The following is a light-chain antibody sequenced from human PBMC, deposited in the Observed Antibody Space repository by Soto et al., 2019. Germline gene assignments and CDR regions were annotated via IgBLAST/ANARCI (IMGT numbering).Light chain of an antibody. J-gene: IGKJ4*01. CDR3: QQYGSSPLT. V-gene: IGKV3-20*01. CDR1: QSVSSSY. CDR2: GAS. Sequence: EIVLTQSPGTLSLSPGERATLSCRASQSVSSSYLAWYQQKPGQAPRLLIYGASSRATGIPDRYSGSGSGPDFTHTISRLEPEDFAVYFCQQYGSSPLTYGGGTKVEIK.